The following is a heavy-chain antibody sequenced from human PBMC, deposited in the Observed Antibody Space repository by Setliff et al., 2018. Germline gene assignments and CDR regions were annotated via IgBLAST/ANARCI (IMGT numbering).Heavy chain of an antibody. Sequence: SETLSLTCTVSGGSISSGSYYWSWIRQPAGKGLEWIGRIYTSGSTNYNPSLKSRVTISVDTSKNQFSLKLSSVTAADTAVYYCARDQYNFWSGYYLYWGQGTLVTVSS. J-gene: IGHJ4*02. CDR2: IYTSGST. CDR1: GGSISSGSYY. CDR3: ARDQYNFWSGYYLY. V-gene: IGHV4-61*02. D-gene: IGHD3-3*01.